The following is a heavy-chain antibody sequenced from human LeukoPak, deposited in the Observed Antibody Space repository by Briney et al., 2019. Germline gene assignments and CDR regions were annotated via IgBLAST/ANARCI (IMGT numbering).Heavy chain of an antibody. CDR2: ISGSGGST. CDR3: ARGGVYSSSAPDY. V-gene: IGHV3-23*01. D-gene: IGHD6-6*01. Sequence: GGSLRLSCAASGFTFSSYAMSWVRQAPGKGLEWVSAISGSGGSTYYADSVKGRFTISRDNAKNTLYLQMNSLRAEDTAVYYCARGGVYSSSAPDYWGQGTLVTVSS. J-gene: IGHJ4*02. CDR1: GFTFSSYA.